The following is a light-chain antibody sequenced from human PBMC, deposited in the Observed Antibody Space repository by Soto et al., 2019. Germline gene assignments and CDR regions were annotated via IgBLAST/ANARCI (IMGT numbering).Light chain of an antibody. Sequence: DIVMTQSPLSLPVTPGEPASISCRSSQSLLHSNGYNYLDWYLQKPGQSPQLLIYLGSNRASGVPDRFSGSGSGTDFTLTISRLEPEDFAVYYCQQYSSSPGTFGQGTKVDIK. V-gene: IGKV2-28*01. CDR1: QSLLHSNGYNY. CDR3: QQYSSSPGT. CDR2: LGS. J-gene: IGKJ1*01.